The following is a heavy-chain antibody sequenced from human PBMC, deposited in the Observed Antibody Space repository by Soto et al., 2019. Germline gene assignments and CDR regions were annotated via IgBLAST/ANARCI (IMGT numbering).Heavy chain of an antibody. J-gene: IGHJ6*03. CDR3: ARGSLPDYYYYYYYMDV. Sequence: VASVKVSCKASGYTFTSYDINRVRQATGQGLEWIGWMNPNSGNTGYAQKFQGRVTMTRNTSISTAYMELSSLRSEDTAVYYCARGSLPDYYYYYYYMDVWGKGTTVTVS. CDR1: GYTFTSYD. D-gene: IGHD3-3*01. V-gene: IGHV1-8*01. CDR2: MNPNSGNT.